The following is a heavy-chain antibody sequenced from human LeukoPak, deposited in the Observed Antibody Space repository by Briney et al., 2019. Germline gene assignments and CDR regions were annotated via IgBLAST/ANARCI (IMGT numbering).Heavy chain of an antibody. CDR2: IKQDGSEK. CDR1: GFTFDSYW. V-gene: IGHV3-7*03. CDR3: ARRYFDL. J-gene: IGHJ2*01. Sequence: GGSLRLSCVASGFTFDSYWMGWVRQAPGKGLEWLANIKQDGSEKHYVDSVKGRFIISRDNARNSLYLQMNNLRVEDTAVYYCARRYFDLWGRGTLVTVSS.